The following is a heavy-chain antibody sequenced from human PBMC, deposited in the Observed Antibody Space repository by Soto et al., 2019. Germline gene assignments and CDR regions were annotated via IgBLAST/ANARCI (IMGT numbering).Heavy chain of an antibody. V-gene: IGHV3-23*01. CDR3: ARDKTYYYDSSAPRGLLDP. J-gene: IGHJ5*02. Sequence: PGGSLRLSCAASGFTFSSYAMSWVRQAPGKGLEWVLAIGDSGGSTYYADSVKGRFTISRDNSKNTLYLQMNSLRAEDTAVYYCARDKTYYYDSSAPRGLLDPWGQGTLVTVSS. CDR1: GFTFSSYA. CDR2: IGDSGGST. D-gene: IGHD3-22*01.